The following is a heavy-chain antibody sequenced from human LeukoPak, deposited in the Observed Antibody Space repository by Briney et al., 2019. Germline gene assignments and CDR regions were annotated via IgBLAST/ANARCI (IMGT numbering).Heavy chain of an antibody. CDR1: GGTFSSYA. Sequence: ASVKVSCKASGGTFSSYAISWVRQAPGQGLEWMGRIIPILGIASYAQKFQGRVTITADKSTSTAYMELSSLRSEDTAVYYCASGYSSTYFDYWGQGTLVTVSS. V-gene: IGHV1-69*04. D-gene: IGHD6-13*01. CDR2: IIPILGIA. J-gene: IGHJ4*02. CDR3: ASGYSSTYFDY.